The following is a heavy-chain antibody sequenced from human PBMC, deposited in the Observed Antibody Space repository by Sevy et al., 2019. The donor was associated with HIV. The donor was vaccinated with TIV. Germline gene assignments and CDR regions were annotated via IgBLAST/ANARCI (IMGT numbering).Heavy chain of an antibody. J-gene: IGHJ5*02. CDR3: ARGEGAAAGPRWFDP. Sequence: SETLSLTCAVYGGSFSGYYWSWIRQPPGKGLEWIGEINHSGSTNYNPSLKSQVTISVDTSKNQFSLKLSSVTAADTAVYYCARGEGAAAGPRWFDPWGQGTLVTVSS. V-gene: IGHV4-34*01. D-gene: IGHD6-13*01. CDR2: INHSGST. CDR1: GGSFSGYY.